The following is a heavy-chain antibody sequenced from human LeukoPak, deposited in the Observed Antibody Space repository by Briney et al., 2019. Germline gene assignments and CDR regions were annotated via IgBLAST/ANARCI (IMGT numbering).Heavy chain of an antibody. J-gene: IGHJ4*02. CDR1: GYRFTSYW. Sequence: GESLKISCKGSGYRFTSYWIGWVRQMPGKGLEWMGIIYPGDSDSRYSPSFQGQVTISADKSITTAYLQWSSLKASDTAMYYCATRYNYGSNCFDYWGQGTLVTVSS. CDR2: IYPGDSDS. CDR3: ATRYNYGSNCFDY. D-gene: IGHD5-18*01. V-gene: IGHV5-51*01.